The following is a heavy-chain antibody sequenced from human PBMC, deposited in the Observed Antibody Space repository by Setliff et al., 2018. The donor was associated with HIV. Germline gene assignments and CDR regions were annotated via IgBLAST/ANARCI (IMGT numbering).Heavy chain of an antibody. J-gene: IGHJ6*03. CDR1: GGSFSNYY. V-gene: IGHV4-34*01. D-gene: IGHD5-12*01. CDR2: INHSGST. CDR3: ARGRVDIVVTDYLDV. Sequence: PSETLSLTCAVYGGSFSNYYWSWIRQPPGEGLEWIGEINHSGSTNYNPSLKSRVTISVDPSKNQFSLKLSPVTAADTAMYYCARGRVDIVVTDYLDVWGKGTTVTVSS.